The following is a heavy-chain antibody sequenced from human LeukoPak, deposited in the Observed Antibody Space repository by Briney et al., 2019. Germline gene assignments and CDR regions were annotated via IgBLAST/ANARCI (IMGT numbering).Heavy chain of an antibody. V-gene: IGHV4-4*09. D-gene: IGHD3-3*01. CDR1: GGSISSYY. CDR3: ARYRVVREVSYYYYYYMDV. Sequence: SETLSLTRTVSGGSISSYYWSWIRQPPGKGLEWIGYIYTSGSTNYNPSLKSRVTISVDTSKNQFSLKLSSVTAADTAVYYCARYRVVREVSYYYYYYMDVWGKGTTVTVSS. CDR2: IYTSGST. J-gene: IGHJ6*03.